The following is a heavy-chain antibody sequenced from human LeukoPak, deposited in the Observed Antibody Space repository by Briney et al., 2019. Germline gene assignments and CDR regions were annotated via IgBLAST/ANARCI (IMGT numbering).Heavy chain of an antibody. J-gene: IGHJ3*02. CDR2: INPSGGNT. CDR1: GYTFTNYY. Sequence: ASVKVSCKASGYTFTNYYIHWVRQAPGQGLEWMGLINPSGGNTNYAQNFQGRVTMTRDTSTSTVYMGLSSLRSEDTAVYYCARVRDGYNDAYDIWGRGTMVTVTS. CDR3: ARVRDGYNDAYDI. D-gene: IGHD5-24*01. V-gene: IGHV1-46*01.